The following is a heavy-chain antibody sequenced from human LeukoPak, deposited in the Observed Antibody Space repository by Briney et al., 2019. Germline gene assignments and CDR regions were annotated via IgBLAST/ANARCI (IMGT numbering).Heavy chain of an antibody. J-gene: IGHJ4*02. CDR2: IKQDGSEK. CDR3: ARDPYYDFWSGYSYYFDY. Sequence: GSLRLSCAASGFTFSSYWMSWVRQAPGKGLEWVANIKQDGSEKYYVDSVKGRFTISRDNAKNSLYLQMNSLRAEDTAVYYCARDPYYDFWSGYSYYFDYWGQGTLVTVSS. V-gene: IGHV3-7*01. D-gene: IGHD3-3*01. CDR1: GFTFSSYW.